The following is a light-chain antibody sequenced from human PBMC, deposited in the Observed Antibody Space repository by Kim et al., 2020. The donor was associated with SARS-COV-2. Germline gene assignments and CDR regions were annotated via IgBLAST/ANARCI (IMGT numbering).Light chain of an antibody. CDR1: QNISSY. J-gene: IGKJ2*01. CDR2: AAS. CDR3: QQSYNTPYT. Sequence: SAAVGDRVTITCRASQNISSYLNWYQQRPGKAPNLLIFAASSLQSGVPSRFSGSGSGTDFTLTISSLQPEDFATYYCQQSYNTPYTFGQGTKLEI. V-gene: IGKV1-39*01.